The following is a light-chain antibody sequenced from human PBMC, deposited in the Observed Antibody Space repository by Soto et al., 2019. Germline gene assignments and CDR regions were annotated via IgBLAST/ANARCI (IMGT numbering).Light chain of an antibody. CDR1: QSISSW. V-gene: IGKV1-5*03. J-gene: IGKJ2*01. Sequence: DIQMTQSPSTLSASVGDRVTITCRASQSISSWLAWYQQKPGKAPNLLIYKTSNLESGVPSRFSGRGSGTEFTLTISSLQPDDFATYYCQQYNSYLYTFGQGTKLEIK. CDR3: QQYNSYLYT. CDR2: KTS.